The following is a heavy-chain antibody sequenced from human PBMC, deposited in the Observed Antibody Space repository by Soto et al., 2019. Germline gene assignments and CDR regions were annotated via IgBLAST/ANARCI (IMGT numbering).Heavy chain of an antibody. V-gene: IGHV4-30-4*01. CDR2: INYSGST. J-gene: IGHJ4*02. Sequence: QVQLQESGPGLVKPSQTLSLTCTVSGGSISSGDYYWSWIRQPPGKGLEWIGYINYSGSTYYNPSRQRRVTILVDTSKNQFSLKVSSVTAADTAVYYWGRGWGKVKSSGFDYWGQGTLVTVSS. CDR1: GGSISSGDYY. D-gene: IGHD3-22*01. CDR3: GRGWGKVKSSGFDY.